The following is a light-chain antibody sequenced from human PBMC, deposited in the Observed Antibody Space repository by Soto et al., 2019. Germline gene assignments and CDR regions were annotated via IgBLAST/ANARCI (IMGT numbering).Light chain of an antibody. CDR1: QSISSY. CDR3: RQTYSTPLA. V-gene: IGKV1-39*01. Sequence: DIQMTQSPSSLSASVGDRVTITCRASQSISSYLNWYQQKPGKAHKLLIYAASSLQSGVPSRFRGSGCGKHVPLTISRLPPEDFASYYCRQTYSTPLAFGHGTKVEIK. CDR2: AAS. J-gene: IGKJ1*01.